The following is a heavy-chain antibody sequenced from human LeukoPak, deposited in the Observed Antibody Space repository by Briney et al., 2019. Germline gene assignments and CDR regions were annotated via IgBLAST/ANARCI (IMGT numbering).Heavy chain of an antibody. J-gene: IGHJ4*02. Sequence: GGSLRLSCVTSGFTFTSYAMSWVRQGPGRGLEWVSVVSTSGDITYYADSVKGRFIISRDNSKNTVILQMNSLRADDTAVYYCAKRFSGYFDYWGQGTLVTVSS. CDR2: VSTSGDIT. CDR1: GFTFTSYA. V-gene: IGHV3-23*01. CDR3: AKRFSGYFDY. D-gene: IGHD3-3*01.